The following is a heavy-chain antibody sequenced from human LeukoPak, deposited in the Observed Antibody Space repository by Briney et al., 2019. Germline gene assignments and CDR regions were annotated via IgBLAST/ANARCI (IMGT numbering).Heavy chain of an antibody. D-gene: IGHD6-13*01. CDR2: INSDGRTT. V-gene: IGHV3-74*01. J-gene: IGHJ4*02. CDR1: GFTFGSYW. Sequence: GGSLRLSCAASGFTFGSYWMHWVRQAPGKGPVWVSRINSDGRTTSYADSVKGRFTISRDNAKNTLYLQMNSLRAEDTAMYYCARDSAGNDYWGQGTLVTVSS. CDR3: ARDSAGNDY.